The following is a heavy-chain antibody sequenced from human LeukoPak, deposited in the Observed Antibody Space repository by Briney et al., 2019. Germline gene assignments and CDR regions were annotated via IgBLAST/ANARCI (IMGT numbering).Heavy chain of an antibody. V-gene: IGHV4-34*01. CDR2: INHSGST. D-gene: IGHD2-21*02. J-gene: IGHJ5*02. CDR3: ARGAMIVVVTAIRVLNWFDP. CDR1: GGSFSGYY. Sequence: SETLSLTCAVYGGSFSGYYWGWIRQPPGKGLEWIGEINHSGSTNYNPSLKSRVTISVDTSKNQFSLKLSSVTAADTAVYYCARGAMIVVVTAIRVLNWFDPWGQGTLVTVSS.